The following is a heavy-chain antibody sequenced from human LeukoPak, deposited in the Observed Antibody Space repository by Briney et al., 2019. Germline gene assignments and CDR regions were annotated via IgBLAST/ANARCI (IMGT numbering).Heavy chain of an antibody. CDR3: ARRGTYWNALGC. V-gene: IGHV4-39*01. Sequence: SETLSLTCTVSGGSVSDNGFFWGWIRQPPGKGLEWIGSVSYTGSTHYDPSLKSRVTMSIDTSKNQFSLNLTPVTAADTAVYYCARRGTYWNALGCWGQGARVTASS. J-gene: IGHJ4*02. CDR1: GGSVSDNGFF. CDR2: VSYTGST. D-gene: IGHD1-1*01.